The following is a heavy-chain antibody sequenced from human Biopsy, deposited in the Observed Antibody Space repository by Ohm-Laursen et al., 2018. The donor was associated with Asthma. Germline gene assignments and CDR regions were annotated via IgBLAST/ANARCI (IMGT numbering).Heavy chain of an antibody. Sequence: ASVKVSCKISGYSLTDFFMHWVRQAPGQGLAWMGGHDHEEGGTVNARRFQGRVTMTEDTSTDTAYMELSSLSSDDTAVYYCASDFPKDYVRYNFQFWGQGTLVTVSS. CDR1: GYSLTDFF. CDR3: ASDFPKDYVRYNFQF. CDR2: HDHEEGGT. J-gene: IGHJ4*02. V-gene: IGHV1-24*01. D-gene: IGHD4-17*01.